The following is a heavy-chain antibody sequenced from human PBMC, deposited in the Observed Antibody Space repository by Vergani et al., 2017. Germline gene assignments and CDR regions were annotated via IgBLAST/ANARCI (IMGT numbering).Heavy chain of an antibody. CDR3: AREVYSGYDYLAGRDYYYGMDV. D-gene: IGHD5-12*01. V-gene: IGHV4-39*02. J-gene: IGHJ6*02. Sequence: QLQLQESGPGLVKPSETLSLTCTVSGGSISSSSYYWGWIRQPPGKGLEWIGSIYYSGSTYYNPSLKSRVTISVDTSKNQFSLKLSSVTAADTAVYYFAREVYSGYDYLAGRDYYYGMDVWGQGTTVTVSS. CDR1: GGSISSSSYY. CDR2: IYYSGST.